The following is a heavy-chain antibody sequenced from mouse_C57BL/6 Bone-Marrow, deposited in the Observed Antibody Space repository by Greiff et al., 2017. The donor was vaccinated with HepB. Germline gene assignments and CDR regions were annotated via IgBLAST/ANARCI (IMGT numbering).Heavy chain of an antibody. CDR3: ANSLITTVVAHWYFDV. J-gene: IGHJ1*03. V-gene: IGHV1-80*01. CDR2: IYPGDGDT. CDR1: GYAFSSYW. Sequence: QVQLKQSGAELVKPGASVKISCKASGYAFSSYWMNWVKQRPGKGLEWIGQIYPGDGDTNYNGKFKGKATLTADKSSSTAYMQLSSLTSEDSAVYFCANSLITTVVAHWYFDVWGTGTTVTVSS. D-gene: IGHD1-1*01.